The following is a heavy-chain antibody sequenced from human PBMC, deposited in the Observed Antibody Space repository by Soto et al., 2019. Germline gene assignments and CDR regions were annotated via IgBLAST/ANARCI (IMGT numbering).Heavy chain of an antibody. J-gene: IGHJ5*02. V-gene: IGHV3-53*01. CDR1: GFAVSSNY. CDR2: IYSGGST. CDR3: ARYGGAYGSGTYPFDP. D-gene: IGHD3-10*01. Sequence: EVQLVESGGGLIQPGGSLRLSCAASGFAVSSNYMSWVRQAPGKGLEWVSVIYSGGSTYYADSVKGRFTISRDNSKNTLYLQMNSLRAEDTAVYYCARYGGAYGSGTYPFDPWGQGTLVTVSS.